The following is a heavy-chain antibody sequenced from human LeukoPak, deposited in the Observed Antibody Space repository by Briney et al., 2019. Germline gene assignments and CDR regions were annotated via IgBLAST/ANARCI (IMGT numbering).Heavy chain of an antibody. CDR2: ISGSGAT. CDR3: AKRYYYDSSGYDN. J-gene: IGHJ4*02. Sequence: GGSLRLSCAASGFTFSTSAMTWVRQAPGKGLEWVSGISGSGATDYADSVKGRFTISRDNSKNTLYLQINSLRAEDTAVYYCAKRYYYDSSGYDNWGQGTLVTVSS. CDR1: GFTFSTSA. V-gene: IGHV3-23*01. D-gene: IGHD3-22*01.